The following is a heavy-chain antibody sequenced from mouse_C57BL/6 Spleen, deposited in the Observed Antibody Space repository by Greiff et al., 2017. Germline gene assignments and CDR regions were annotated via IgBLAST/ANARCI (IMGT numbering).Heavy chain of an antibody. CDR3: AREDGYDEDYFDY. J-gene: IGHJ2*01. Sequence: VKLVESGAELVKPGASVKLSCKASGYTFTSYWMHWVKQRPGQGLEWIGMIHPNSGSTNYNEKFKSKATLTVDKSSSTAYMQLSSLTSEDSAVYYCAREDGYDEDYFDYWGQGTTLTVSS. CDR2: IHPNSGST. V-gene: IGHV1-64*01. CDR1: GYTFTSYW. D-gene: IGHD2-2*01.